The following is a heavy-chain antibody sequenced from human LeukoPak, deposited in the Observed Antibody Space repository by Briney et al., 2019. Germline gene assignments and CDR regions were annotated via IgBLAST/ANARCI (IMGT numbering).Heavy chain of an antibody. CDR3: AREMQQLVLPDY. V-gene: IGHV1-2*02. J-gene: IGHJ4*02. CDR1: GFTFSSYG. CDR2: INPNSGGT. Sequence: GGSLRLSCAASGFTFSSYGMHWVRQAPGQGLEWMGWINPNSGGTNYAQKFQGRVTMTRDTSISTAYMELSRLRSDDTAVYYCAREMQQLVLPDYWGQGTLVTVSS. D-gene: IGHD6-6*01.